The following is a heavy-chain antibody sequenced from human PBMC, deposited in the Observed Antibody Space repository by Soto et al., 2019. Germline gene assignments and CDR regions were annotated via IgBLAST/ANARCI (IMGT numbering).Heavy chain of an antibody. CDR2: IIPIFGTA. V-gene: IGHV1-69*13. CDR3: ATRDTAMAANRNYYYYGMDV. Sequence: SVKVSCKASGGTFSSYAISWVRQAPGQGLEWMGGIIPIFGTANYAQKFQGRVTITADESTSTAYMELSSLRSEDTAVYYCATRDTAMAANRNYYYYGMDVWGQGTTVTVSS. J-gene: IGHJ6*02. CDR1: GGTFSSYA. D-gene: IGHD5-18*01.